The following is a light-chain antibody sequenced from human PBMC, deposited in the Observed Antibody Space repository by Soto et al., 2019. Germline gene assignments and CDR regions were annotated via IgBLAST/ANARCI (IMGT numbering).Light chain of an antibody. Sequence: EVVMTQAPASLSASPGERVTLSCRASQNIRSSLAWYQQRPGQAPRLLIYDASTRPTGIPARFSGSGSGTEFTLTINSLQSEDFAVYYCQQYNNWPPTWTFGQGTKVDIK. J-gene: IGKJ1*01. CDR3: QQYNNWPPTWT. V-gene: IGKV3-15*01. CDR1: QNIRSS. CDR2: DAS.